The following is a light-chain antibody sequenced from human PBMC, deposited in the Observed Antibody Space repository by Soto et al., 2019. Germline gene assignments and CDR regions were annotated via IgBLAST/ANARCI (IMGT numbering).Light chain of an antibody. Sequence: EIVMTQSPATLSVSPGERATLSCRASQSVGSNFAWYQQKPGQAPRLLIYGASTRTTAIPARFSGSGSGTEFTLTITSLQSEDFAVYYCQHYNNWPPYAFGQGPKLEIK. J-gene: IGKJ2*01. CDR3: QHYNNWPPYA. CDR2: GAS. V-gene: IGKV3-15*01. CDR1: QSVGSN.